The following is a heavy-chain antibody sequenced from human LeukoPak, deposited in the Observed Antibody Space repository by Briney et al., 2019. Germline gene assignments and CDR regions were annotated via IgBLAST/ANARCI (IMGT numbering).Heavy chain of an antibody. CDR2: IWYDGSNK. Sequence: GRSLRLSCAASGFTFSSYGMHWVRQAPGKGLEWVAVIWYDGSNKYYADSVKGRFTISRDNSKNTLYLQMNSLRAEDTAVYYCARDSLWFGELLTLEYWGQGTLVTVSS. CDR1: GFTFSSYG. J-gene: IGHJ4*02. D-gene: IGHD3-10*01. CDR3: ARDSLWFGELLTLEY. V-gene: IGHV3-33*01.